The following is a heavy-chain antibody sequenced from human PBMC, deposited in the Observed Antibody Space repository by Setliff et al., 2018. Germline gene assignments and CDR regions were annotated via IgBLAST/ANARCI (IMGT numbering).Heavy chain of an antibody. CDR1: GFTFSSYA. J-gene: IGHJ4*02. D-gene: IGHD2-15*01. CDR3: ARAGYCSGGSCYCDY. V-gene: IGHV3-23*01. CDR2: ISGSGGST. Sequence: PGESLKISCAASGFTFSSYAMSWVRQAPGKGLEWVSAISGSGGSTYYADSVKGRFTISRDNAKNSLYLQMNSLRAEDTAVYYCARAGYCSGGSCYCDYWGQGTLVTVSS.